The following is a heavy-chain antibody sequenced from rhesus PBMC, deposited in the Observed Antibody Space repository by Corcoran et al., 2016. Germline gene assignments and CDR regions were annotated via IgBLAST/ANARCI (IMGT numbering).Heavy chain of an antibody. D-gene: IGHD2-15*01. V-gene: IGHV4-165*01. CDR2: IEGGRGSP. CDR1: GYSISSNY. Sequence: QVQLQESGPGLVKPSETLSLTCAVSGYSISSNYWSWIRQPPGKGLEELGYIEGGRGSPYYTPAHESRVPFSRATSKNQFSLRLSSVTAADTAVYYCARERVWSTYNCFDYWGQGVLVTVSS. J-gene: IGHJ4*01. CDR3: ARERVWSTYNCFDY.